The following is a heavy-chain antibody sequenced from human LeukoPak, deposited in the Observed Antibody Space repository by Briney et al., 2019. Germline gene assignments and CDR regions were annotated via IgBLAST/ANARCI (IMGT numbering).Heavy chain of an antibody. CDR3: ARDRGLDIVVVVAATPSYYMDV. J-gene: IGHJ6*03. CDR2: INPSGGST. Sequence: ASVKVSCKASGYTFTSYYMHWVRQAPGQGLEWMGIINPSGGSTSYAQKFQGRVTMTRDTSISTAYMELSRLRSDDTAVYYCARDRGLDIVVVVAATPSYYMDVWGKGTTVTVSS. D-gene: IGHD2-15*01. V-gene: IGHV1-46*01. CDR1: GYTFTSYY.